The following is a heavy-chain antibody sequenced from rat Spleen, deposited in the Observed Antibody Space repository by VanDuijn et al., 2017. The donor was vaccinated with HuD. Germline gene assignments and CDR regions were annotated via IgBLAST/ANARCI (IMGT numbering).Heavy chain of an antibody. CDR3: ARLGITLGAGHWFAY. D-gene: IGHD1-2*01. CDR2: INIGGGDT. Sequence: EVHLVESGGGLVQPGRSLKLSCAASGFTFSNYAMAWVRQTPTKGLEWVAFINIGGGDTYYRDSVKGRFTISRDNAKNTQYLQMDSLRSEDTATYYCARLGITLGAGHWFAYWGQGTLVTVSS. J-gene: IGHJ3*01. V-gene: IGHV5S14*01. CDR1: GFTFSNYA.